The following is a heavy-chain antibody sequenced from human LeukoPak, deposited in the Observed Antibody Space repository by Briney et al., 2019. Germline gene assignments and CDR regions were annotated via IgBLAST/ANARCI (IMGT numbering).Heavy chain of an antibody. CDR2: ISSTSSYI. J-gene: IGHJ4*02. D-gene: IGHD3-22*01. Sequence: GGSLRLSCAASGFTFSSYSMNWVRQAPGKGLEWVSSISSTSSYIYYADSVKGRFTISRDNAKNSLFLQMNSLRAEYTAVYYCARELMGLTMIVVVNPIDYWGQGTLVTVSS. CDR1: GFTFSSYS. CDR3: ARELMGLTMIVVVNPIDY. V-gene: IGHV3-21*01.